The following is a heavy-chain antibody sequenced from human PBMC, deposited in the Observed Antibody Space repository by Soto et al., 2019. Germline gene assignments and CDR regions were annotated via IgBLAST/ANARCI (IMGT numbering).Heavy chain of an antibody. CDR1: GYSFTSYW. V-gene: IGHV5-51*01. D-gene: IGHD3-22*01. Sequence: GESLKISCKGSGYSFTSYWIGWVRQMPGKGPEWMGIIYPGDSDTRYSPSFQGQVTISADKSISTAYLQWSSLKASDTAMYYCARPGYYYDSSGYYSPVLNAFDIWGQGTMVTVSS. J-gene: IGHJ3*02. CDR2: IYPGDSDT. CDR3: ARPGYYYDSSGYYSPVLNAFDI.